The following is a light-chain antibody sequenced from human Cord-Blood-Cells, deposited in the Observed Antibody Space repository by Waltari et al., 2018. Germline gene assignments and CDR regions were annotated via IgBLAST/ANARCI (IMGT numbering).Light chain of an antibody. CDR2: LNSDGSH. J-gene: IGLJ3*02. CDR3: QTWGTGIRV. CDR1: SGHRSYA. V-gene: IGLV4-69*01. Sequence: GASVKLTCTLSSGHRSYAIAWHQQQPEKGPRYLMKLNSDGSHSKGDGIPDRFSGSSSGAERYLTISSLQSEDEADYYCQTWGTGIRVFGGGTKLTVL.